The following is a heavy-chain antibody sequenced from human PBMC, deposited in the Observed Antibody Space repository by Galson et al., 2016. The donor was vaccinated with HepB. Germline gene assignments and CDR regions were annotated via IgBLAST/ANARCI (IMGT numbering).Heavy chain of an antibody. CDR3: AVRSPYLKY. J-gene: IGHJ4*02. D-gene: IGHD2-15*01. CDR1: GLTFSSYA. V-gene: IGHV3-23*01. CDR2: ISDSGDGT. Sequence: SLRLSCAVSGLTFSSYAMTWVRQVPGKGLEWVSTISDSGDGTHYADSVKVRFTISRDNSKNTLHLQMNSLRVEDTAVNYRAVRSPYLKYWGQGTLFTVSS.